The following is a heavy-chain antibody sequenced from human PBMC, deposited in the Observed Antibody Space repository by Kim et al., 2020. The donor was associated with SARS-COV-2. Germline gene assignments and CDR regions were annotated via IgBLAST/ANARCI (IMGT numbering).Heavy chain of an antibody. V-gene: IGHV4-34*01. J-gene: IGHJ4*02. Sequence: PYLKSRVTISEDTAKNQFSLKLSSVTAADTAVYYCARGCAKGPARGYFDYWGQGTLVTVSS. CDR3: ARGCAKGPARGYFDY.